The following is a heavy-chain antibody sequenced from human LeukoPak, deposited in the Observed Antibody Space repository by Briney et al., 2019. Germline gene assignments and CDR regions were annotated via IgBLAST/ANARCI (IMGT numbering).Heavy chain of an antibody. V-gene: IGHV3-23*01. J-gene: IGHJ4*01. CDR1: GFTFSNYV. CDR2: ITGSGGNT. CDR3: AKDRLRSGTYLDY. D-gene: IGHD1-26*01. Sequence: QPGGSLRLSCAASGFTFSNYVLTWVRQAPGKGLEWVSTITGSGGNTYYADSVKGRFTISRDNSKNTLYLQMNSLRAEDTAVFYCAKDRLRSGTYLDYWGHGALVTVSS.